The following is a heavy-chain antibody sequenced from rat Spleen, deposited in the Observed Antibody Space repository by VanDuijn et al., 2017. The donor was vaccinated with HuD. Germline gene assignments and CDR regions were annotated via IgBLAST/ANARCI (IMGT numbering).Heavy chain of an antibody. CDR1: GFIFSDYF. D-gene: IGHD1-1*01. Sequence: EVQLVESGGGLVQPGRSLKLSCAASGFIFSDYFMAWIRQTPTKGLEWVASLSYDGGGTYYRDSVKGRFTISRENARGSLYLQMNSLKSEDTATYYCAREDYYNGNWYFDFWGPGTMVTVSS. V-gene: IGHV5-20*01. CDR2: LSYDGGGT. CDR3: AREDYYNGNWYFDF. J-gene: IGHJ1*01.